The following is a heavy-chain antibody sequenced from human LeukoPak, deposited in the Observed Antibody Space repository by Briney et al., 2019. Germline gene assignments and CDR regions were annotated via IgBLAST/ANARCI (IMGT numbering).Heavy chain of an antibody. CDR2: ISAYNGNT. CDR3: ARCSGSCYLIDY. D-gene: IGHD2-15*01. J-gene: IGHJ4*02. CDR1: GYTFTSYG. V-gene: IGHV1-18*01. Sequence: ASVKVSCKASGYTFTSYGISWVRQAPGQGLEWMGWISAYNGNTNHAQKLRGRVTMTTDTSTSTAYMELRNLRSDDTAVYYCARCSGSCYLIDYWGQGTLVTVSS.